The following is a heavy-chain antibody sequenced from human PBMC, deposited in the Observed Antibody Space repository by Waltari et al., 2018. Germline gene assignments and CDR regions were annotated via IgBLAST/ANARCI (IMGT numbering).Heavy chain of an antibody. Sequence: QVQLVQSGAEVKKPGASVRLSCKASGYTFTGYYINWGRQAPGQGPEWMGVIDPGGGSTIYAQKFQGRVTMSRDTSTSTVYMELSSLRSEDTAVYYCARSRILTGYFPNEEFDNWGQGTLVTVSS. CDR2: IDPGGGST. D-gene: IGHD3-9*01. J-gene: IGHJ4*02. V-gene: IGHV1-46*01. CDR1: GYTFTGYY. CDR3: ARSRILTGYFPNEEFDN.